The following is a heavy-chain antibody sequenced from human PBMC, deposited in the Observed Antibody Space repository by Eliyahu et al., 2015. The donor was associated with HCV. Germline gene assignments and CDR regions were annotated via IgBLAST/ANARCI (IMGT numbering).Heavy chain of an antibody. CDR1: GDTFTSYN. D-gene: IGHD3/OR15-3a*01. Sequence: QVQLVQSGAEVKKPGSSVKVSCKASGDTFTSYNVNWVRQAPGQGLEWMGRIIPTSQITIXTQKFQGRLTFTADTSTSTVHMELSGLESQDTAVYYCARGKIRILDWSSWFDSWGQGTLVTVSS. V-gene: IGHV1-69*02. CDR3: ARGKIRILDWSSWFDS. CDR2: IIPTSQIT. J-gene: IGHJ5*01.